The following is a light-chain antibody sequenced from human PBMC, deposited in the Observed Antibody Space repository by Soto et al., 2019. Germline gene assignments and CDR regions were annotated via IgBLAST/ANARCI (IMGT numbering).Light chain of an antibody. Sequence: EIVLTQSPATLSLSPGERATLSCRASQSVSINLAWYQQKPGQAPRLLIYDASNRPTGIPARFTGSGCATDYFLPISSLEPEDFAVYYCQQRSSRPPITFGGGTKVDIK. V-gene: IGKV3-11*01. CDR2: DAS. CDR1: QSVSIN. CDR3: QQRSSRPPIT. J-gene: IGKJ4*01.